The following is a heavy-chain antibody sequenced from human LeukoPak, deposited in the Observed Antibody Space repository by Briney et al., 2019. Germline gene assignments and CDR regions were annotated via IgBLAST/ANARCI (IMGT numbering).Heavy chain of an antibody. CDR2: IYSGSSI. J-gene: IGHJ4*02. D-gene: IGHD1-1*01. CDR1: GFTVSSNY. CDR3: ARDGTFAGIRGGIDY. Sequence: GGSLRLSCAASGFTVSSNYMTWVRQAPGKGLEWVSVIYSGSSIYYADSVKGRFTISRDNSKNTLYLQMNSLRAEDTAVYYCARDGTFAGIRGGIDYWGQGTLVTVSS. V-gene: IGHV3-53*05.